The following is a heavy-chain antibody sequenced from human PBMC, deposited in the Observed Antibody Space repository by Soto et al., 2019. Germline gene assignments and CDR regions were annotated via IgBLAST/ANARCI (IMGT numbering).Heavy chain of an antibody. CDR2: IYYSGST. Sequence: SETLSLTCTVSGGSISSSSYYWGWIRQPPGKGLEWIGSIYYSGSTYYNPSLKSRVTISVDTSKNQFSLKLSSVTAADTAVYYCARHPLEDEWLVPYYFDYWGQGTLVTVSS. V-gene: IGHV4-39*01. CDR1: GGSISSSSYY. J-gene: IGHJ4*02. CDR3: ARHPLEDEWLVPYYFDY. D-gene: IGHD6-19*01.